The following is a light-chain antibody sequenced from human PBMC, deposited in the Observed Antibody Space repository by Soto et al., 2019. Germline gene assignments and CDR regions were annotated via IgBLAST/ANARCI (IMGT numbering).Light chain of an antibody. CDR2: DAS. Sequence: EVVLTQSPGTLSLSPGETATLSCRASQSVGTYLAWYQQKPGQSPRLLIYDASKRASGIPARFSGSGSGTDFTLTISSLEPEDFAVYYCQQRNRWPPIFTFGPGTKVYI. J-gene: IGKJ3*01. V-gene: IGKV3-11*01. CDR1: QSVGTY. CDR3: QQRNRWPPIFT.